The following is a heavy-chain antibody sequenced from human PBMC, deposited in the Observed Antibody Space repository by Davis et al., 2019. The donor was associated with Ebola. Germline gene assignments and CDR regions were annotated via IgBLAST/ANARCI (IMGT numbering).Heavy chain of an antibody. CDR2: IKQDGSEK. CDR3: ARDPPNLGGAFDI. CDR1: GFTFSSYS. V-gene: IGHV3-7*01. D-gene: IGHD3-3*01. J-gene: IGHJ3*02. Sequence: GESLKISCAASGFTFSSYSMNWVRQAPGKGLEWVANIKQDGSEKYYVDSVKGRFTISRDNAKNSLYLQMNSLRDEDTAVYYCARDPPNLGGAFDIWGQGTMVTVSS.